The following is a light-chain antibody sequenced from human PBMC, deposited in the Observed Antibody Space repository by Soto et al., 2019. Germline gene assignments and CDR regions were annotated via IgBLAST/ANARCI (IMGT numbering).Light chain of an antibody. CDR1: SSNIGINT. Sequence: QSVLTQPPSASGTPGQRVTFSCSGSSSNIGINTVNWYRQLPGTAPQLLISDNHRRPSGVPDRFSGSKSGNTASLTISGLQAEDEADYYCCSSAGTSPLYVFGTGTKVTVL. CDR2: DNH. CDR3: CSSAGTSPLYV. J-gene: IGLJ1*01. V-gene: IGLV1-44*01.